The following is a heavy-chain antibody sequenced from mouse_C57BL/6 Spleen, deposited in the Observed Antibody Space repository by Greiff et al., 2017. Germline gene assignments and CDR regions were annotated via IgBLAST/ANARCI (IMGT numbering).Heavy chain of an antibody. J-gene: IGHJ2*01. D-gene: IGHD2-4*01. V-gene: IGHV1-52*01. CDR3: ARGIYYDSYYFDY. CDR1: GYTFTSYW. CDR2: IDPSDSET. Sequence: QVQLQQPGAELVRPGSSVKLSCKASGYTFTSYWMHWVQQRPIQGLEWIGNIDPSDSETHYNQKFKDKATLTVDKSSRTAYMHRSSLTSEDSAVYYCARGIYYDSYYFDYWGQGTTLTVSS.